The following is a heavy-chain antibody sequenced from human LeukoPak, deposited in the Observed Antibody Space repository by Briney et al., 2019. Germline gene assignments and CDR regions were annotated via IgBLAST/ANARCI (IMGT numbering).Heavy chain of an antibody. CDR3: ARVPPVLGTQYFDL. Sequence: SETLSLTCTVSGYSITRGYYWGWIRQPPGKGPEWIASIFHTGSTYYNPSLKSRVTISVDTSNNQFSLRLNSVTAADTAVYYCARVPPVLGTQYFDLWGRGTLVTVPS. D-gene: IGHD1-1*01. V-gene: IGHV4-38-2*02. CDR2: IFHTGST. CDR1: GYSITRGYY. J-gene: IGHJ2*01.